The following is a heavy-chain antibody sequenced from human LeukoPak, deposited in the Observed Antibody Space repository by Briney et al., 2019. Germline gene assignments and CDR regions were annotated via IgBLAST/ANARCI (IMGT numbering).Heavy chain of an antibody. D-gene: IGHD1-26*01. CDR3: AKAATGVGATSFDY. V-gene: IGHV3-33*06. CDR2: IWYDGSNK. J-gene: IGHJ4*02. Sequence: GRSLRLSXAASGFTFSSYGMHWVRQAPGKGLEWVAVIWYDGSNKYYADSVKGRFTISRDNSKNTLYLQMNSLRAEDTAVYYCAKAATGVGATSFDYWGQGTLVTVSS. CDR1: GFTFSSYG.